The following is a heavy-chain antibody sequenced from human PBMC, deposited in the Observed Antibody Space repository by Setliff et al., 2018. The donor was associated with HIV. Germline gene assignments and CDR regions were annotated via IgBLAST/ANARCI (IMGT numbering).Heavy chain of an antibody. D-gene: IGHD4-4*01. CDR3: ARVRRDGNSFDD. V-gene: IGHV4-38-2*01. J-gene: IGHJ4*02. CDR2: ISHTGST. CDR1: GYSISSGYY. Sequence: SETLSLTCAVSGYSISSGYYWGWIRQPPGKGLEWIGSISHTGSTYYNPSLKSRVTISVDTSKNQFSLKLSSVTAADTAVYYCARVRRDGNSFDDWGQGTLVTVSS.